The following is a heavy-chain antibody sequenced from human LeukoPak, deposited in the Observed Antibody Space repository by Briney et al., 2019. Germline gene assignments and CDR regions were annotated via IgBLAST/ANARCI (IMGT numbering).Heavy chain of an antibody. CDR1: LGSTSGSIYY. J-gene: IGHJ6*03. Sequence: PLGTLSLTSAVSLGSTSGSIYYWGSVRQPPGKGLEWLMYRCFSGRTPFNPSLKSRSCIPEATSKNQFSRKLSSVTAADTAVYYCARHGCSSSWLPSNYNYIDICGKGAPVTVSS. V-gene: IGHV4-39*01. CDR3: ARHGCSSSWLPSNYNYIDI. CDR2: RCFSGRT. D-gene: IGHD6-13*01.